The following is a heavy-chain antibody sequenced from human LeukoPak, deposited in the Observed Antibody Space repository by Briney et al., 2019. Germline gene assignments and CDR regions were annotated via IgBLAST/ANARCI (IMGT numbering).Heavy chain of an antibody. CDR2: IYYSGST. CDR3: ARDPEMATTGPYFDY. J-gene: IGHJ4*02. D-gene: IGHD5-24*01. V-gene: IGHV4-59*01. Sequence: SETLSLTCTVSGGSISSYYWSWIRQPPGKGLEWIGYIYYSGSTNYNPSLKSRVTISVDTSKNQFSLKLSSVTAADTAVYYCARDPEMATTGPYFDYWGQGTPVTVSS. CDR1: GGSISSYY.